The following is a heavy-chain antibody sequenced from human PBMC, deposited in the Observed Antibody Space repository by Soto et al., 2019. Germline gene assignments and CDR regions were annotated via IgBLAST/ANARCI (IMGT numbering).Heavy chain of an antibody. CDR2: THHSGRT. CDR1: GCAMRNRIW. D-gene: IGHD3-16*01. Sequence: SETLSPNSNCSGCAMRNRIWRNLPRQPSVKGLEWIGETHHSGRTNYNPSLKSRVTISVDKSKNHFSLKLSSVTAADTAVYYCARRWGDYFDYWGQGTLVTVSS. V-gene: IGHV4-4*02. J-gene: IGHJ4*02. CDR3: ARRWGDYFDY.